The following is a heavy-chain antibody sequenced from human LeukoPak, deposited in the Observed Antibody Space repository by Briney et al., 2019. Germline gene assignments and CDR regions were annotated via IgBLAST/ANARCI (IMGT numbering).Heavy chain of an antibody. CDR2: INPNSGGT. J-gene: IGHJ4*02. V-gene: IGHV1-2*06. D-gene: IGHD3-22*01. CDR3: ARAQYDSSGYYWNY. CDR1: GYTFTVYY. Sequence: ASVKVSCKASGYTFTVYYMHWVRQAPGQGLEWMGRINPNSGGTNYAQKFQGRVTMTRDTSISTAYMELSRLRSDDTAVYYCARAQYDSSGYYWNYWGQGTLVTVSS.